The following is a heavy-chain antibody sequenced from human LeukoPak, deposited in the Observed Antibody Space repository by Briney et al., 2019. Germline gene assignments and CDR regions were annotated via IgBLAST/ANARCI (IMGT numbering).Heavy chain of an antibody. CDR3: AREDYDSSGYYDY. V-gene: IGHV4-30-4*08. Sequence: SQTLSLTCTVSGGSISSGDYYCSWIRQPPGKGLELIGYIDYSGSTYYNPSLKRRVTISVDTSKNQFSLKLSSVTAADTAVYYCAREDYDSSGYYDYWGQGTLVTVPS. D-gene: IGHD3-22*01. J-gene: IGHJ4*02. CDR2: IDYSGST. CDR1: GGSISSGDYY.